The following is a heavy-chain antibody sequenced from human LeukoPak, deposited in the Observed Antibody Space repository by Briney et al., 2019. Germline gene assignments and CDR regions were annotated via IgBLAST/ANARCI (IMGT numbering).Heavy chain of an antibody. J-gene: IGHJ4*02. D-gene: IGHD2/OR15-2a*01. CDR1: GYTFTSYA. Sequence: SCKASGYTFTSYAIHWVRQAPGKGLEWVADISYDGSNKYYADSVKGRFTISRDNSKNTLYLQMNSLRAEDTAVYYCARDLSFYYFDYWGQGTLVTVSS. V-gene: IGHV3-30*04. CDR2: ISYDGSNK. CDR3: ARDLSFYYFDY.